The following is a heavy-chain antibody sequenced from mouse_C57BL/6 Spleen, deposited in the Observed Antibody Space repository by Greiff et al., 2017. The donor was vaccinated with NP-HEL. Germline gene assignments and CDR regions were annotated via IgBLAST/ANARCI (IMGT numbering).Heavy chain of an antibody. CDR3: ANHRWFAY. CDR1: GYTFTDYY. J-gene: IGHJ3*01. Sequence: EVQLQQSGPELVKPGASVKISCKASGYTFTDYYMNWVKQSHGKSLEWIGDINPNYGGTSYNQKFKGKATLTVDKSSSTAYMELRSLTSEDSAVYYCANHRWFAYWGQGTLVTVSA. CDR2: INPNYGGT. V-gene: IGHV1-26*01.